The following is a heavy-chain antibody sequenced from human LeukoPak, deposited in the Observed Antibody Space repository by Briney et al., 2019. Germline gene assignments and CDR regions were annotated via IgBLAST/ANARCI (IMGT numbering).Heavy chain of an antibody. V-gene: IGHV3-23*01. CDR2: ISSSGDST. J-gene: IGHJ3*01. CDR3: AKDQGSSSGWYSRDGFAL. CDR1: GLTFSSYA. Sequence: GGSLRLSCAGSGLTFSSYAMSWVRQAPGKGLEWVSGISSSGDSTFYADSVKGRFTISRDNSKNTLYLQMNSLRAEDTAVYYCAKDQGSSSGWYSRDGFALXGRXXXXXVSS. D-gene: IGHD6-19*01.